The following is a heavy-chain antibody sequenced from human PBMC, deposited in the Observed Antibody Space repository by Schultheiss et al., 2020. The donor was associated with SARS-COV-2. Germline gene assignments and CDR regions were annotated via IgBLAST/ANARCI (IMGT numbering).Heavy chain of an antibody. J-gene: IGHJ6*03. CDR2: INHSGST. Sequence: GSLRLSCAVYGGSFSGYYWSWIRQPPGKGLEWIGEINHSGSTNYNPSLKSRVTISVDTSKNQFSLKLSSVTAADTAVYYCARVGYCSSTSCPELVYYYYYYMDVWGKGTTVTVSS. CDR3: ARVGYCSSTSCPELVYYYYYYMDV. D-gene: IGHD2-2*01. CDR1: GGSFSGYY. V-gene: IGHV4-34*01.